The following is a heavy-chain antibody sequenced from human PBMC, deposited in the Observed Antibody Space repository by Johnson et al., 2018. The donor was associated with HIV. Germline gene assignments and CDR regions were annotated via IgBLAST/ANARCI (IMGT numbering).Heavy chain of an antibody. CDR2: ILFDGSHK. J-gene: IGHJ3*02. D-gene: IGHD6-19*01. V-gene: IGHV3-30*02. CDR3: ARARAKVVAGLDAFDI. CDR1: GFTFSSYG. Sequence: QMHLVESGGGVVQPGRSLRLSCAASGFTFSSYGMHWVRQAPGKGLEWVTFILFDGSHKYYVDSVKGRFTISRDNSKNTVYLQMNNLRAEDTAVYYCARARAKVVAGLDAFDIWGQGTMVTVSS.